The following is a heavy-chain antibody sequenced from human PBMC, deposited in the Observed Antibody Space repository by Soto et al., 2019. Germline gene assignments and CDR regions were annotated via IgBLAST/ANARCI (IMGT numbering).Heavy chain of an antibody. D-gene: IGHD2-21*02. V-gene: IGHV3-15*01. Sequence: PGGSLRLSCAASGFTFSNAWMSWVRQAPGKGLEWVGRIKSKTDGGTTDYAAPVKGRFTISRDDSKNTLYLQMNSLKTEDTAVYYCTTTGDPMVVTAIWEAFDIWGQGTMVTVSS. CDR2: IKSKTDGGTT. CDR1: GFTFSNAW. J-gene: IGHJ3*02. CDR3: TTTGDPMVVTAIWEAFDI.